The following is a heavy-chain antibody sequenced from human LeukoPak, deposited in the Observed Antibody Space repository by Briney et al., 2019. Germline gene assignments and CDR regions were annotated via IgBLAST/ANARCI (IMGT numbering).Heavy chain of an antibody. CDR1: GFTFSSFG. CDR2: ISGSGRST. D-gene: IGHD3-22*01. J-gene: IGHJ4*02. CDR3: AKDFPQYYYDSSGYFLTN. Sequence: PGGSLRLSCTTSGFTFSSFGMSWVRQAPGKGLEWISGISGSGRSTYYADAGKGRFSISRDNSRNTLSLQMNSLRAEDTAVYYCAKDFPQYYYDSSGYFLTNWGQGTLVTVSS. V-gene: IGHV3-23*01.